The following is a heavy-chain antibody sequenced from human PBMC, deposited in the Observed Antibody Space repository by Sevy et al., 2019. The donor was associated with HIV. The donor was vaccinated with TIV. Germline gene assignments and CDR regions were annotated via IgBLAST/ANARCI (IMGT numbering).Heavy chain of an antibody. Sequence: GGSLRLSCAASGFTFSSYAMHWVRQAPGKGLERVAVISYDGSNKYYADSVKGRFTISRDNSKNTLYLQMNSLRTEDTAVYYCARDRGSGKNVFFDYWGHGTLVTVSS. D-gene: IGHD3-10*01. J-gene: IGHJ4*01. V-gene: IGHV3-30-3*01. CDR2: ISYDGSNK. CDR3: ARDRGSGKNVFFDY. CDR1: GFTFSSYA.